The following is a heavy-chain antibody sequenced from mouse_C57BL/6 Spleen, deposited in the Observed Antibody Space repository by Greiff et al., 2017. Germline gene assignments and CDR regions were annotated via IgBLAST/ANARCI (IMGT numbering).Heavy chain of an antibody. CDR3: AREDDYGPHYYAMDY. Sequence: EVQGVESGGGLVKPGGSLKLSCAASGFTFSDYGMHWVRQAPEKGLEWVAYISSGSSTIYYADTVKGRFTISRDNAKNTLFLQMTSLRSEDTAMYYCAREDDYGPHYYAMDYWGQGTSVTVSS. D-gene: IGHD2-4*01. J-gene: IGHJ4*01. CDR2: ISSGSSTI. V-gene: IGHV5-17*01. CDR1: GFTFSDYG.